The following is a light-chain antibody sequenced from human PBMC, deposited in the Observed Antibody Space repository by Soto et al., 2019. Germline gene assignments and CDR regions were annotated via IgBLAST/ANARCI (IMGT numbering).Light chain of an antibody. J-gene: IGLJ3*02. CDR1: SGSVSTSSY. CDR3: ARSLPRGVWE. V-gene: IGLV8-61*01. Sequence: QTVVAQEPSFSVSPGGTITLTCGLTSGSVSTSSYPSWYQQTPGQAPRTLIYSTNTRSSGVPDRFSGSILGNKAALTITGAQADDESDYYCARSLPRGVWEFGGGTKVTVL. CDR2: STN.